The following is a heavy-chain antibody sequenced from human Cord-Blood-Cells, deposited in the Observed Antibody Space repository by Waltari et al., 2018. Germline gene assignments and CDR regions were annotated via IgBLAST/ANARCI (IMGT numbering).Heavy chain of an antibody. V-gene: IGHV4-38-2*02. D-gene: IGHD6-6*01. CDR2: IYHSGRT. CDR1: GYSISSGYS. J-gene: IGHJ3*02. CDR3: ASIAARDAFDI. Sequence: QVQLQESGPGLVKPSETLSLTCTVSGYSISSGYSWGWIRQPPGKGLAWIGSIYHSGRTYYNPSLKSRVTMSVDTSKNQFSLTLSSVPAADPAVYYCASIAARDAFDIWGQGTMVTVSS.